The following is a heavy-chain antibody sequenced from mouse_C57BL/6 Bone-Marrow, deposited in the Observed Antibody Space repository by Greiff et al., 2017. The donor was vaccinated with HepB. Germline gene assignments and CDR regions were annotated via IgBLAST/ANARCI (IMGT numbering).Heavy chain of an antibody. V-gene: IGHV1-26*01. CDR2: INPNNGGT. J-gene: IGHJ3*01. Sequence: EVKLQQSGPELVKPGASVKISCKASGYTFTDYYMNWVKQSHGKSLEWIGDINPNNGGTSYNQKFKGKATLTVDKSSSTAYMELRSLTSEDSAVYYCARSEAYWGQGTLVTVSA. CDR3: ARSEAY. CDR1: GYTFTDYY.